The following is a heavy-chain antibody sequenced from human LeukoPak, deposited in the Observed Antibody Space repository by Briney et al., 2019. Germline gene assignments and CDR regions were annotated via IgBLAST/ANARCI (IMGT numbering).Heavy chain of an antibody. J-gene: IGHJ4*02. V-gene: IGHV4-59*12. CDR2: IYYSGST. CDR1: GGSISSYY. D-gene: IGHD3-10*01. Sequence: SETLSLTCTVSGGSISSYYWSWIRQPPGKGLEWIGYIYYSGSTNYNPSLKSRVTISVDTSKNQFSLKLSSVTAADTAVYYCARFGELLSSGDYWGQGTLVTVSS. CDR3: ARFGELLSSGDY.